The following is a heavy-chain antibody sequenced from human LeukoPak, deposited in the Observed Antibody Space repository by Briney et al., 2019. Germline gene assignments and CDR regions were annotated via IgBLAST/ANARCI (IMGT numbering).Heavy chain of an antibody. V-gene: IGHV1-2*02. Sequence: ASVKVSCKASGYTFSDFYLHWVRQAPGQGLEWMGRFNPISGGTDYAQKFQGRVTMTRDTSTSTAHMEMRGLRSDDTAVYYCARDISGVGNYWGQGTLVTVSS. J-gene: IGHJ4*02. D-gene: IGHD3-3*02. CDR3: ARDISGVGNY. CDR2: FNPISGGT. CDR1: GYTFSDFY.